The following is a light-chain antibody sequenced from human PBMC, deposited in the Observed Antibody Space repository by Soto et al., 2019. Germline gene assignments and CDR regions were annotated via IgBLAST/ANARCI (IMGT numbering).Light chain of an antibody. CDR1: HTVSSS. J-gene: IGKJ4*01. CDR2: EVS. Sequence: EIVLTQSPATLSLSPGERATLSCRASHTVSSSLAGYQQKPGQAPRLLTYEVSNRATGIPARFRGSGSGADFTLTISSLEPGDFALYYCQQHINLPLTFRGGTKV. CDR3: QQHINLPLT. V-gene: IGKV3-11*01.